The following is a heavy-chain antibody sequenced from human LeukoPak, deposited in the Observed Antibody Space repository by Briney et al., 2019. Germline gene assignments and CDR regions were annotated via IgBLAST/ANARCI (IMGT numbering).Heavy chain of an antibody. CDR2: ISYDGSNE. Sequence: LSGGSLRLSCAASGFPFSIYSMNWVRQAPGKGLEGVAVISYDGSNEYYADSVKGRFTISRDNSKNTLYLQMNSLRAEDTAVYYCARAQRSLTFGGPDDYWGQGTLVTVSS. CDR1: GFPFSIYS. J-gene: IGHJ4*02. CDR3: ARAQRSLTFGGPDDY. D-gene: IGHD3-16*01. V-gene: IGHV3-30*03.